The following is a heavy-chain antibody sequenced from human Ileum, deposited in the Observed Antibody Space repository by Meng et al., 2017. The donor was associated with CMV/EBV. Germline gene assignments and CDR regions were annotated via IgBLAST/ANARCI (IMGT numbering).Heavy chain of an antibody. CDR1: GFTVSSNY. Sequence: GESLKISCAASGFTVSSNYMSWVRQAPGKGLEWVASIKPDGSDKKYVDSVKGRFTISRDNTKNSLYLHMISLRDEDTAVYYCARDYSEGTSPYYFDYWGQGMLVTVSS. D-gene: IGHD1-14*01. J-gene: IGHJ4*02. CDR2: IKPDGSDK. V-gene: IGHV3-7*01. CDR3: ARDYSEGTSPYYFDY.